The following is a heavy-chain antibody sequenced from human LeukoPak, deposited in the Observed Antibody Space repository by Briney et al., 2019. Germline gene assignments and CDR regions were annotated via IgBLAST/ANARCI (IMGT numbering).Heavy chain of an antibody. CDR3: ATRADTAMVYYYYYYYMDV. V-gene: IGHV1-46*01. D-gene: IGHD5-18*01. CDR2: INPSGGST. CDR1: GYTFTSYY. J-gene: IGHJ6*03. Sequence: ASVKVSCKASGYTFTSYYMHWVRQAPGQGLEWMGIINPSGGSTSYAQKFQGRVTMTRDMSTSTVYMELSSLRSEDTAVYYCATRADTAMVYYYYYYYMDVWGKGTTVTVSS.